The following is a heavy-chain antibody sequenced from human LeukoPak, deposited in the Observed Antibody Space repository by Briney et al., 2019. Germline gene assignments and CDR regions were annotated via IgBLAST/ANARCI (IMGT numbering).Heavy chain of an antibody. CDR3: ARDSSGYYFDY. Sequence: PSETLSLTCAVSGGSISSGGYSWSWIRQPPGKGLEWIGYIYHSGSTYYNPSLTSRVTLSVDRSKNQFSLKLSSVTAADTAVYYCARDSSGYYFDYWGQGTLVTVPP. J-gene: IGHJ4*02. V-gene: IGHV4-30-2*01. D-gene: IGHD3-22*01. CDR1: GGSISSGGYS. CDR2: IYHSGST.